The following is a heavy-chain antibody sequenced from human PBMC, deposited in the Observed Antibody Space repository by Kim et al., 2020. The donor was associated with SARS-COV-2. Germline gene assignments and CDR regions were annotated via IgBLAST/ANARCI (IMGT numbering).Heavy chain of an antibody. V-gene: IGHV3-23*01. CDR3: GKGCSKNGITTMVAT. D-gene: IGHD3-22*01. CDR2: ISGSGGGI. J-gene: IGHJ4*02. CDR1: GFTFSEFA. Sequence: GGSLRLSCAASGFTFSEFAMSWVRQAPGMGLEWVSSISGSGGGIYYADSVRGRFTISRDDSRLYLQMNNLRADDTAIYYCGKGCSKNGITTMVATWGQGT.